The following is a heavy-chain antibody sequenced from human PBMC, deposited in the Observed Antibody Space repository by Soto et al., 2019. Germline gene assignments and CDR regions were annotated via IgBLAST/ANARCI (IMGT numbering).Heavy chain of an antibody. CDR2: INAGNGNT. CDR3: ARSSSWYVFDY. Sequence: QVQLVQSGAEVKKPGASVKVSCKASGYTFTSYAMHWVRQAPGQRLEWMGWINAGNGNTKYSQKFQGRVTITRDTSARTAYMELSSLRSEDTAVYYCARSSSWYVFDYWGQGTLVTFSS. J-gene: IGHJ4*02. V-gene: IGHV1-3*01. CDR1: GYTFTSYA. D-gene: IGHD6-13*01.